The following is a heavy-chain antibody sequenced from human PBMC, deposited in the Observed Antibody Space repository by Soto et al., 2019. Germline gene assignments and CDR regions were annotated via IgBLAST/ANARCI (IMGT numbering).Heavy chain of an antibody. CDR2: ISAYNGNT. Sequence: QVQLVQSGAEVKKPGASVKVSCKASGYTFTSYGISWVRQAPGQGLEWMGWISAYNGNTNYAQKLQGRVTMTTDTSTSTAYKELRSLRSDDTAVYYCARVYWYYDILTGYSQSMDVWGKGTTVTVSS. V-gene: IGHV1-18*01. D-gene: IGHD3-9*01. CDR3: ARVYWYYDILTGYSQSMDV. J-gene: IGHJ6*04. CDR1: GYTFTSYG.